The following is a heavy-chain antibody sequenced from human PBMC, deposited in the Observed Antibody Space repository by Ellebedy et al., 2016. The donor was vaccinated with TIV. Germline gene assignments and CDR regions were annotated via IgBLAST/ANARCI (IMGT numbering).Heavy chain of an antibody. V-gene: IGHV1-18*01. CDR2: ISIYNENT. CDR1: RGTFSSYA. CDR3: ARLPCGSTSCGGAAYDF. J-gene: IGHJ3*01. Sequence: ASVKVSXKASRGTFSSYAISWVRQAPGQGFEWMGWISIYNENTNYAAKFQGKVTMTTDRSTSTAYMELRSLGSDDTAVYYCARLPCGSTSCGGAAYDFWGQGTAVTVSS. D-gene: IGHD2-2*01.